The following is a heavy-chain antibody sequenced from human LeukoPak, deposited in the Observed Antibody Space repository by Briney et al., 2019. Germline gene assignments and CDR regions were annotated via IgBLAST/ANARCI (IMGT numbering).Heavy chain of an antibody. D-gene: IGHD3-9*01. CDR2: INHSGST. CDR1: GGSFSGYY. CDR3: ARLSLTGYYVDY. V-gene: IGHV4-34*01. Sequence: PSETLSLTCAVYGGSFSGYYWSWVRQPPGKGLEWIGEINHSGSTNYNPSLKSRVTISVDTSKNQFSLKLSSVTAADTAVYYCARLSLTGYYVDYWGRGTLVTVSS. J-gene: IGHJ4*02.